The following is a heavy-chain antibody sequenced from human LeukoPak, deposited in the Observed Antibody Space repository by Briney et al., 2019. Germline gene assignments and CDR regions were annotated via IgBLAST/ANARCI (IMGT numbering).Heavy chain of an antibody. D-gene: IGHD3-10*01. CDR3: ARDTISDFDH. J-gene: IGHJ5*02. V-gene: IGHV1-3*01. Sequence: ASVKVSCKASGYSFTGNAMHWVRQAPGQRLEWMGWINPGNGNTEYSQKFQGRVTISRDTSASTAYMELSSPGSEDTAVYYCARDTISDFDHWGQGTLVTVSS. CDR1: GYSFTGNA. CDR2: INPGNGNT.